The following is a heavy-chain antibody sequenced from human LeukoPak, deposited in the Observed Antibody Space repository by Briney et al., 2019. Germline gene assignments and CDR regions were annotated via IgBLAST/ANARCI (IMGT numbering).Heavy chain of an antibody. J-gene: IGHJ4*02. D-gene: IGHD4-17*01. CDR1: GFTFSSYW. CDR3: ARVSYGDYRGFDY. V-gene: IGHV3-7*01. CDR2: IKQDGSEK. Sequence: PGGSLRLSCAASGFTFSSYWMSWVRRAPGKGLEWVANIKQDGSEKYYVDSVKGRFTISRDNAKNSLYLQMNSLRAEDTAVYYCARVSYGDYRGFDYWGQGTLVTVSS.